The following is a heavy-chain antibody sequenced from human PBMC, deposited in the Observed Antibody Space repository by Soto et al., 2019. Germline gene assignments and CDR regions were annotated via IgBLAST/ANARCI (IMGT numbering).Heavy chain of an antibody. V-gene: IGHV4-31*03. CDR3: ARVSVXGSYRYTDPSYYYGMDV. CDR1: GGSISSGGYY. D-gene: IGHD3-16*02. Sequence: SETLSLTCTVSGGSISSGGYYWSWIRQHPGKGLEWIGYIYYSGSTYYNPSLKSRVTISVDTSKNQFSLKLSSVTAADTAVYYCARVSVXGSYRYTDPSYYYGMDVWGQGTTVTVSS. J-gene: IGHJ6*02. CDR2: IYYSGST.